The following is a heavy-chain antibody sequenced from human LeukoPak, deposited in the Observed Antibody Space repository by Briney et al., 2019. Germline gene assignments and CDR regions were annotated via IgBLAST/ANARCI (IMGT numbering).Heavy chain of an antibody. CDR1: GGSINDVS. D-gene: IGHD3-10*01. V-gene: IGHV4-59*01. Sequence: PSETLSLTCTVSGGSINDVSGNWIRKPPGQGLEWIGYIYHSWGTNYNPSLKSPVTISLDTSKNKFSLKLSSVTAEDTAVYYCARVGTYYRSLDSWGQGTLVTVSS. CDR3: ARVGTYYRSLDS. CDR2: IYHSWGT. J-gene: IGHJ4*02.